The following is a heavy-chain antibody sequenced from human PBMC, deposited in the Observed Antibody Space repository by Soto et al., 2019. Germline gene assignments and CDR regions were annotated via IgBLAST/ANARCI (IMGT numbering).Heavy chain of an antibody. J-gene: IGHJ5*02. CDR1: GGSISSGDYY. V-gene: IGHV4-31*03. D-gene: IGHD1-1*01. Sequence: PSETLSLTCSVSGGSISSGDYYWSWIRQHPGKGLEWIGYIHHSGTTYYNPSLKSRVSISIDTSMNQFSLKLSSVTAADTAVYYCARDPGTTGGGYWFDPWGQGTLVTVSS. CDR3: ARDPGTTGGGYWFDP. CDR2: IHHSGTT.